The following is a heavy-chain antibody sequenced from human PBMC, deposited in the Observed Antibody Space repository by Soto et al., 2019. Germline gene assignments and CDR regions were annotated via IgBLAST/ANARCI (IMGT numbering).Heavy chain of an antibody. D-gene: IGHD6-19*01. CDR3: ARAVAGTAWGDYYYYGMDV. J-gene: IGHJ6*02. CDR2: INHSGST. V-gene: IGHV4-34*01. Sequence: SETLSLTCAVYGGSFSGYYWSWIRQPPGKGLEWIGEINHSGSTNYNPSLKSRVTISVDTSKNQFSLKLRSVTAADTAVYYCARAVAGTAWGDYYYYGMDVWGQGTTVNVSS. CDR1: GGSFSGYY.